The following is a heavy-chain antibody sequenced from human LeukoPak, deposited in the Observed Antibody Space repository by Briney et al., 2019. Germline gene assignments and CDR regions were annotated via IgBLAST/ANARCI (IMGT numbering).Heavy chain of an antibody. V-gene: IGHV4-34*01. CDR1: GGSFSGYY. D-gene: IGHD6-19*01. Sequence: SETLSLTCAVYGGSFSGYYRSWICQPPGKGLEWIGYIYYSGSTYYNPSLKSRVTISVDTSKNQFSLKLSSVTAADTAIYYCARLRSGGQVAGVYFDSWGQGTLVTVSS. J-gene: IGHJ4*02. CDR3: ARLRSGGQVAGVYFDS. CDR2: IYYSGST.